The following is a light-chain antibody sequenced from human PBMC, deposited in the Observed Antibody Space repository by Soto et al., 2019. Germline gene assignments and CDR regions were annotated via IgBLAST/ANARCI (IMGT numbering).Light chain of an antibody. CDR3: LQHKSHPLT. Sequence: DIQMTQSPSAMSASVGDRVTITCRASQGISNDLAWFQQKPGKVPERMIFAASSLQSGVPSRFSGSGSGTEFTLTINSLQPEDFATYYCLQHKSHPLTFGGGTKVEIK. CDR2: AAS. V-gene: IGKV1-17*03. J-gene: IGKJ4*01. CDR1: QGISND.